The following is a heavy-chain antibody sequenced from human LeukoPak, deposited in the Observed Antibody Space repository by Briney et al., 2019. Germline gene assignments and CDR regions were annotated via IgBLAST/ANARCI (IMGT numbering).Heavy chain of an antibody. V-gene: IGHV3-30*18. D-gene: IGHD2/OR15-2a*01. CDR2: ISYDGSNK. CDR3: AKARLLHYFDY. Sequence: GGSLRLSCAASGFTFSSYGMHLVRQAPGKGLEWVAVISYDGSNKYYADSVKGRFTISRDNSKNTLYLQMNSLRAEDTAVYYCAKARLLHYFDYWGQGTLVTVSS. J-gene: IGHJ4*02. CDR1: GFTFSSYG.